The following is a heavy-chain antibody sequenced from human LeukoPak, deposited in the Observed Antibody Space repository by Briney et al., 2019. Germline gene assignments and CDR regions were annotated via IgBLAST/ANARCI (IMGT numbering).Heavy chain of an antibody. D-gene: IGHD4-17*01. J-gene: IGHJ4*02. CDR2: ISSSSSYI. CDR1: GFTFSSYS. CDR3: ARDLYAGDYDVDY. Sequence: GGSLRLSCAASGFTFSSYSMNWVRQGQGQGLVGVSSISSSSSYIYYADSVKGRFTISRDNAKNSLYLQMNSLRAEDTAVYYCARDLYAGDYDVDYWGQGTLVTVSS. V-gene: IGHV3-21*01.